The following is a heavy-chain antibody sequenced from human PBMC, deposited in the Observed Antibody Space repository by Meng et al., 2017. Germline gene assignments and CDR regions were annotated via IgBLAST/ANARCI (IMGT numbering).Heavy chain of an antibody. D-gene: IGHD4-17*01. CDR2: IYHSGST. CDR1: GGPISSSNW. J-gene: IGHJ6*02. CDR3: ATSTVITYYYYYGMDV. Sequence: SCAVSGGPISSSNWWSWVRQPPGKGLEWIGEIYHSGSTNYNPSLKSRVTISVDKSKNQFSLQLSSVTAADTAVYYCATSTVITYYYYYGMDVWGQGTTVTVSS. V-gene: IGHV4-4*02.